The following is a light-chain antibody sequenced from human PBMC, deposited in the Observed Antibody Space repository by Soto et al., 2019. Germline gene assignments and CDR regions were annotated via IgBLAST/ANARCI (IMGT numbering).Light chain of an antibody. CDR3: QHYNSYSEA. CDR2: KAS. V-gene: IGKV1-5*03. Sequence: DIQMTQSPSTVSVSVGDRVSITCRASQTISSWLALYQQKPGKAPKLLIYKASTLKSGVPSRFSGSGSGTEFTLTISSLQPDDFATYYCQHYNSYSEAFGQGTKVDI. CDR1: QTISSW. J-gene: IGKJ1*01.